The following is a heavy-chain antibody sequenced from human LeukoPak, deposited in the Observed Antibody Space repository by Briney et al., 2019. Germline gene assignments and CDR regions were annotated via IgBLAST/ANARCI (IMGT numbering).Heavy chain of an antibody. CDR2: IGFTGTYI. V-gene: IGHV3-21*01. J-gene: IGHJ5*02. D-gene: IGHD2-2*01. Sequence: GGSLRLSCAASGFTFSSYSMNWVRQAPGKRLEWVSSIGFTGTYIYYADSVRGRFTISRDNAKNSLYLQMNSLRAEDTAVYYCARDLGGLPVAIPSWLDPWGQGTLVTVSS. CDR3: ARDLGGLPVAIPSWLDP. CDR1: GFTFSSYS.